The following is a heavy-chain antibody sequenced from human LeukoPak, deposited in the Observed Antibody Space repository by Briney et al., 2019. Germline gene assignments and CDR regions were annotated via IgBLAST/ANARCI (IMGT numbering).Heavy chain of an antibody. D-gene: IGHD3-10*01. CDR2: ISWNGGTT. Sequence: GGALGLSCEGPGFTFGDYGMRWGRQAPGEGLGWGSGISWNGGTTGYADSVKGRFTISRDNAKDSLYLQMDSLRGEDTALYQCVRDRTMVRGVMGDAFDVWGQGTMVTVSS. CDR1: GFTFGDYG. CDR3: VRDRTMVRGVMGDAFDV. J-gene: IGHJ3*01. V-gene: IGHV3-20*01.